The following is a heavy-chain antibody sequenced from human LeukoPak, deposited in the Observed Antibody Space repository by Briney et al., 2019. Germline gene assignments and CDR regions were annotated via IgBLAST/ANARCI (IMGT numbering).Heavy chain of an antibody. J-gene: IGHJ2*01. CDR1: GFTFSNAW. V-gene: IGHV3-30-3*01. Sequence: PGGSLRLSCAASGFTFSNAWMSWVRQAPGKGLEWVAVISYDGSNKYYADSVKGRFTISRDNSKNTLYLQMNSLRAEDTAVYYCARDPTIFGVIRWYFDLWGRGTLVTVSS. CDR3: ARDPTIFGVIRWYFDL. D-gene: IGHD3-3*01. CDR2: ISYDGSNK.